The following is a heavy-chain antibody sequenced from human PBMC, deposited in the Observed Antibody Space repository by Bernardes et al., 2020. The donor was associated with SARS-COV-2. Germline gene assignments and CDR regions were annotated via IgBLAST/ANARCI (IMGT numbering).Heavy chain of an antibody. J-gene: IGHJ4*02. Sequence: SETLSLTCAVYGGSFSGYYWSWIRQPPGKGLEWIGEINHSGSTNYNPSLKRRVTISVDTSKNQFSLKLSPVTAADTAVYYCARGRKLNYWGQGTLVTVSS. CDR3: ARGRKLNY. CDR2: INHSGST. V-gene: IGHV4-34*01. D-gene: IGHD1-7*01. CDR1: GGSFSGYY.